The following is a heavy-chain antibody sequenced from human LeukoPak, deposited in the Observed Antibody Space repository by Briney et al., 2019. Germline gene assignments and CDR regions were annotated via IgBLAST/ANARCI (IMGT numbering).Heavy chain of an antibody. D-gene: IGHD6-13*01. CDR3: ATGLSNSLHS. CDR1: GFSFSNYW. Sequence: GGSLRLSCVDSGFSFSNYWMNWVRQAPGKGLEWVANIKQDGSVKNYVDSVKGRFTISRDNAKNSLYLQMNSLGVEDTAVYYCATGLSNSLHSWGQGTLVTVSS. J-gene: IGHJ4*02. V-gene: IGHV3-7*05. CDR2: IKQDGSVK.